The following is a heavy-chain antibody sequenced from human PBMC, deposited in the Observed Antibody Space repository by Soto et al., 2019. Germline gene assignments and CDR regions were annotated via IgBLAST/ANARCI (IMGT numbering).Heavy chain of an antibody. Sequence: QVHLVQSGVEVMKPGASVKVSCKASGYNFINYGITWVRQAPGQGLEWMGWIRVHKGNTNYAQKFQGRVTMSTDTSTSTAYMELRSLRPDDTAVYYCVRDLDGSGSYYTDYWGPGTLVIVSS. V-gene: IGHV1-18*01. CDR2: IRVHKGNT. J-gene: IGHJ4*02. CDR1: GYNFINYG. CDR3: VRDLDGSGSYYTDY. D-gene: IGHD3-10*01.